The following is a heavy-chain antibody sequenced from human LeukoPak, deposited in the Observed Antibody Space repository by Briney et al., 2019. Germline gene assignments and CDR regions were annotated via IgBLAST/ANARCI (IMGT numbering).Heavy chain of an antibody. J-gene: IGHJ3*02. CDR1: GYSLSSYC. V-gene: IGHV1-3*01. CDR2: INAANGDT. CDR3: VTQTPRDGYKGCTFDI. Sequence: ASVNVSCKASGYSLSSYCMHWVRQAAGQRLERMGWINAANGDTKYSQKFQGRVTITRDTSASTAYMELSSLRSEDTAVYYCVTQTPRDGYKGCTFDIWGQGTMVTVSS. D-gene: IGHD5-24*01.